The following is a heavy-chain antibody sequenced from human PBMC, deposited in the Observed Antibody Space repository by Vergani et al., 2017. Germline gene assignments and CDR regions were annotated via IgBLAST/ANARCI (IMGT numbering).Heavy chain of an antibody. J-gene: IGHJ6*02. CDR3: ARDRVVVVPAAPRYCYYYYGMDV. V-gene: IGHV3-21*04. CDR1: GFTFSSYS. Sequence: EVQLVESGGGLVKPGGSLRLSCAASGFTFSSYSMNWVRQAPGKGLEWVSSISSSSSYIYYADSVKGRFTISRDNSKNTLYLQMNSLRAEDTAVYYCARDRVVVVPAAPRYCYYYYGMDVWGQGTTVTVSS. D-gene: IGHD2-2*01. CDR2: ISSSSSYI.